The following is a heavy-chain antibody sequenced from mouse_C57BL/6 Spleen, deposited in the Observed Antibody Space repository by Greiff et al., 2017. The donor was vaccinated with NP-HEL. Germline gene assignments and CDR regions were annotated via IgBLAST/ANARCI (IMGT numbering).Heavy chain of an antibody. V-gene: IGHV1-50*01. Sequence: QVQLKQPGAELVKPGASVKLSCKASGYTFTSYWMQWVKQRPGQGLEWIGEIDPSDSYTNYNQKFKGKATLTVDTSSSTAYMQLSSLTSEDSAVYYCARRTAQAAWFAWWGQGTLVTVSA. CDR2: IDPSDSYT. CDR3: ARRTAQAAWFAW. CDR1: GYTFTSYW. D-gene: IGHD3-2*02. J-gene: IGHJ3*01.